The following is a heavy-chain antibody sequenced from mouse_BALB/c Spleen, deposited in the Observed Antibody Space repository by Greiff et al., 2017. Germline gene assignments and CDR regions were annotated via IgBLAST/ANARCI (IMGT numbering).Heavy chain of an antibody. J-gene: IGHJ4*01. CDR2: ISDGGSYT. V-gene: IGHV5-4*02. D-gene: IGHD2-1*01. CDR1: GFTFSDYY. CDR3: ARGGFYGNYYYAMDY. Sequence: DVKLVESGGGLVKPGGSLKLSCAASGFTFSDYYMYWVRQTPEKRLEWVATISDGGSYTYYPDSVKGRFTISRDNAKNNLYLQMSSLKSEDTAMYYCARGGFYGNYYYAMDYWGQGTSVTVSS.